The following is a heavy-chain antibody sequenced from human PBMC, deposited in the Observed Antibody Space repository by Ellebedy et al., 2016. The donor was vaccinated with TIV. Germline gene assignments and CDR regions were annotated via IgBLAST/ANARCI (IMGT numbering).Heavy chain of an antibody. Sequence: GGSLRLSXAASGFTFSSYAMSWVRHAPGKGLAWVSDISGSGGSTYYADSVKGRFTISRDNSKNTLYLKMNSLRAEDTAVYYCAKAPEGLSGYYYYGMDVWGQGTTVTVSS. D-gene: IGHD3-3*01. CDR3: AKAPEGLSGYYYYGMDV. V-gene: IGHV3-23*01. CDR1: GFTFSSYA. J-gene: IGHJ6*01. CDR2: ISGSGGST.